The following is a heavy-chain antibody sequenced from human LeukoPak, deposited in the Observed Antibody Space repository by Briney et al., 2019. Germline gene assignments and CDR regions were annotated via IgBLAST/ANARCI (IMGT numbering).Heavy chain of an antibody. CDR3: ARGYSSGWYSNEYYFDY. V-gene: IGHV1-18*01. J-gene: IGHJ4*02. CDR2: ISAYNGNT. CDR1: GYTFTSYD. Sequence: ASVKVSCKASGYTFTSYDINWVRQATGQGLEWMGWISAYNGNTNYAQKLQGRVTMTTDTSTSTAYMELRSLRSDDTAVYYCARGYSSGWYSNEYYFDYWGQGTLVTVSS. D-gene: IGHD6-19*01.